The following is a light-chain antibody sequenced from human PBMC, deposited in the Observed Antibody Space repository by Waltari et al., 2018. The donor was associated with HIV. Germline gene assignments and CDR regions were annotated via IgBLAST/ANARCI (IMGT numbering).Light chain of an antibody. CDR2: GKN. Sequence: SSELTQEPAVSVALGQAVRITCQGDSHTSYYVSWYHQKSGQAPVLVIYGKNSRPSGIPDRFSGSGSGDTYSLTITGAQSEDEGDYYCSSRDSNGDHLVVFGGGTKLTVL. J-gene: IGLJ2*01. CDR1: SHTSYY. CDR3: SSRDSNGDHLVV. V-gene: IGLV3-19*01.